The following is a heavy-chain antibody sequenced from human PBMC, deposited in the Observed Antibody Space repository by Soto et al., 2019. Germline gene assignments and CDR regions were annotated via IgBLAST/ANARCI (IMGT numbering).Heavy chain of an antibody. Sequence: GSGPTLVNPTETLTLTCTVSGFSLTTGKMGVSWIRQPPGKALEWLAHIFSDNERSYSTSLQGRLTISKDTSGSQVVLSMTNVDPVDTATYYCAHLNTRGYYFDYWGQGALVTVSS. J-gene: IGHJ4*02. CDR3: AHLNTRGYYFDY. CDR2: IFSDNER. CDR1: GFSLTTGKMG. V-gene: IGHV2-26*01.